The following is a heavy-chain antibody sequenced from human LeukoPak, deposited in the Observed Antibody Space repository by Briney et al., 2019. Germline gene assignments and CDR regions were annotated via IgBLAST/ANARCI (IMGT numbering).Heavy chain of an antibody. J-gene: IGHJ4*02. CDR1: GGSISSSSYY. D-gene: IGHD3-10*01. V-gene: IGHV4-39*01. Sequence: PSETLSLTCTVSGGSISSSSYYWGWIRQPPGKGLEWIGSIYYSGSTYYNPSLKSRVTISVDTSKNQFSLKLSSVTAADTAVYYCARLDYYGSGSYYAGDYWGRGTLVTVSS. CDR2: IYYSGST. CDR3: ARLDYYGSGSYYAGDY.